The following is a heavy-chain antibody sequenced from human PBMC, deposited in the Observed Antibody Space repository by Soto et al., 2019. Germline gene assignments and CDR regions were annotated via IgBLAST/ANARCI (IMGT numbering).Heavy chain of an antibody. CDR1: GYTFTSYG. D-gene: IGHD6-13*01. V-gene: IGHV1-18*01. Sequence: ASVKVSCKASGYTFTSYGISWVRQAPGQGLEWMGWINACNGNTKYSQKFQGRVTITRDTSASTAYMELSSLRSEDTAVYYCASSNIVAAPYGMDVWGQGTTVTVSS. J-gene: IGHJ6*02. CDR3: ASSNIVAAPYGMDV. CDR2: INACNGNT.